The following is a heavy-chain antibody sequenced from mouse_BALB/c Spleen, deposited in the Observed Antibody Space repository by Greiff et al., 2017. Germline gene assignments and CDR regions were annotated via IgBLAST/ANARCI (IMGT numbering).Heavy chain of an antibody. CDR3: ARSNYRSAMDY. CDR2: ISSGSSTI. D-gene: IGHD2-14*01. V-gene: IGHV5-17*02. CDR1: GFTFSSFG. J-gene: IGHJ4*01. Sequence: EVQLVESGGGLVQPGGSRKLSCAASGFTFSSFGMHWVRQAPEKGLEWVAYISSGSSTIYYADTVKGRFTISRDNPKNTLFLQMTSLRSEDTAMYYCARSNYRSAMDYWGQGTSVTVSS.